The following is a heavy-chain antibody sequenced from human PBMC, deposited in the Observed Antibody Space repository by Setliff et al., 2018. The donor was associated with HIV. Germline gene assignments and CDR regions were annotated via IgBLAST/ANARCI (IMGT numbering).Heavy chain of an antibody. Sequence: KPSETLSLTCTVSGGSISSHYWSWIRQPPGKGLEWSGYIYYSGSTNYNPSLKSRVTISVDTSKNQFSLKLSSVTAADTAVYYCARVLGAVYFGYWGRGTLVTVSS. CDR3: ARVLGAVYFGY. CDR2: IYYSGST. V-gene: IGHV4-59*11. CDR1: GGSISSHY. D-gene: IGHD3-16*01. J-gene: IGHJ4*02.